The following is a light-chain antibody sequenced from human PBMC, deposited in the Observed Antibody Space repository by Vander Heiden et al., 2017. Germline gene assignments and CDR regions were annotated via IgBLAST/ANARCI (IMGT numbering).Light chain of an antibody. Sequence: EIVLTQSPGTLSLSPGERATLSCRASQSVSSSYLAWYQQKPGQAPRLHIYAASSRATGIPDRFSGSGSGTDFTLTISRLEPEDFAVYYCQQYGSSPPWTFGQGTKVEIK. J-gene: IGKJ1*01. CDR3: QQYGSSPPWT. CDR1: QSVSSSY. CDR2: AAS. V-gene: IGKV3-20*01.